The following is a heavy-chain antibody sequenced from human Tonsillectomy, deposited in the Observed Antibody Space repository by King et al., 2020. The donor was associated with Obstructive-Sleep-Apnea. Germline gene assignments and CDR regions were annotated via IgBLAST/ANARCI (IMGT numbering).Heavy chain of an antibody. V-gene: IGHV3-23*04. J-gene: IGHJ2*01. D-gene: IGHD5-12*01. CDR3: AKDRSGYDNWYFDL. CDR2: IRSSGANT. Sequence: VQLVESGGGLIQPGGSLRLSCAASGFTFTTYAMSWVGQAPGKGLEWVSTIRSSGANTYYADSVKGRFTISRDNSKNTLYLQMNTLRAEDTAVYYCAKDRSGYDNWYFDLWGRGTLVTVSS. CDR1: GFTFTTYA.